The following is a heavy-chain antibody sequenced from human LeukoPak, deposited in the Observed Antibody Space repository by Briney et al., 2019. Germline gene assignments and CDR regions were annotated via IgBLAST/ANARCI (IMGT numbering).Heavy chain of an antibody. CDR3: ASLTIGIAVAGTSVDY. V-gene: IGHV3-30*04. CDR1: GFTFISYA. Sequence: GGSLRLSCAASGFTFISYAMHWVRQAPGKGLEWVAVISYDGSNKYYADSVKGRFTISRDNSKNTLYLQMNSLRAEDTAVYYCASLTIGIAVAGTSVDYWGQGTLVTVSS. CDR2: ISYDGSNK. D-gene: IGHD6-19*01. J-gene: IGHJ4*02.